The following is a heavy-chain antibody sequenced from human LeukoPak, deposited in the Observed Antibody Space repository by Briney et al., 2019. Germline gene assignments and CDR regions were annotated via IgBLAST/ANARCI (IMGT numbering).Heavy chain of an antibody. CDR2: IVVGSSNT. D-gene: IGHD6-19*01. J-gene: IGHJ6*04. CDR3: AGSAIAVAGQYYYGMDV. V-gene: IGHV1-58*01. Sequence: ASVKVSCKASGFTFTSSAVQWVRQARGQRLEWIGWIVVGSSNTNYAQKFQERVTITRDMSTSTAYMELSSLRSEDTAVYYCAGSAIAVAGQYYYGMDVWGKGTTVTVSS. CDR1: GFTFTSSA.